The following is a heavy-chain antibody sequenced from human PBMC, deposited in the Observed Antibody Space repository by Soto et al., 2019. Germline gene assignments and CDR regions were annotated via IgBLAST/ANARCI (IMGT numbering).Heavy chain of an antibody. J-gene: IGHJ6*02. CDR1: GGSISSSSYY. V-gene: IGHV4-39*01. CDR2: IYYSGST. Sequence: SETLSLTCTVSGGSISSSSYYWGWIRQPPGKGLEWIGSIYYSGSTYYNPSLKSRVTISVDTSKNQFSLKLSSVTAADTAVYYCASRDRYGMDVWGQGTTVTVSS. CDR3: ASRDRYGMDV.